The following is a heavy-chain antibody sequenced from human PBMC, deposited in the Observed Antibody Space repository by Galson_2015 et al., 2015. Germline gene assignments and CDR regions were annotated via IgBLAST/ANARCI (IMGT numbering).Heavy chain of an antibody. CDR2: IDWDDDK. D-gene: IGHD3-22*01. Sequence: PALVKPTQTLTLTCTFSGFSLSTSGMCVSWIRQPPGKALEWLALIDWDDDKYYSTSLKTRLTISKDTSKNQVVLTMTNMDPVDTATYYCARTRTYYYDSSGYYTDYWGQGTLVTVSS. CDR1: GFSLSTSGMC. CDR3: ARTRTYYYDSSGYYTDY. V-gene: IGHV2-70*01. J-gene: IGHJ4*02.